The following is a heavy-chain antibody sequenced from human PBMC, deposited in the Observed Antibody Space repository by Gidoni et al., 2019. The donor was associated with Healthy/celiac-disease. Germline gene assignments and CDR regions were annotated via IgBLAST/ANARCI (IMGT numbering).Heavy chain of an antibody. Sequence: EVQLVESGGGLVQPGGSLRLSCAASGFTFSRYWMSWVRQGPGKGLEWVANIKQDGSEKYYVDSVKGRFTISRDNAKNSLYLQMNSLRAEDTAVYYCARDYVYWGQGTLVTVSS. J-gene: IGHJ4*02. CDR2: IKQDGSEK. V-gene: IGHV3-7*01. D-gene: IGHD3-16*01. CDR3: ARDYVY. CDR1: GFTFSRYW.